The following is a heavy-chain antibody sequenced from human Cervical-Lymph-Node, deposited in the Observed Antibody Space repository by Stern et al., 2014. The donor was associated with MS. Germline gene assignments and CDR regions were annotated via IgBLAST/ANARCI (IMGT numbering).Heavy chain of an antibody. CDR3: ARVKPAAILDY. CDR2: INTNTGNT. V-gene: IGHV7-4-1*01. D-gene: IGHD2-2*01. J-gene: IGHJ4*02. Sequence: QLVQSGSELKKPGASVKVSCKASGYTFTRNAMNWVRQAPGQRLEWMGWINTNTGNTSYAQGFTGRFVFSLDTSVSTAYLQIRSLKAEDTDIYYCARVKPAAILDYWGQGTLVTVSS. CDR1: GYTFTRNA.